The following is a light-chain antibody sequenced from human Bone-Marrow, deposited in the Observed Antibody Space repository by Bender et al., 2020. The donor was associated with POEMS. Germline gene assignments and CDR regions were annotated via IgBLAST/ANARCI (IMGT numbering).Light chain of an antibody. V-gene: IGLV1-36*01. CDR1: SSNIGKNT. CDR3: QSCDSSLSRLWV. Sequence: QSVLTQPPSVSEVPRQRVTISCSGSSSNIGKNTVSWYQQLPGKAPKLLIFDDDLLPSGVPDRFSGSKSGTSASLAITGLQAEDAADYYCQSCDSSLSRLWVFGGGTKLTVL. J-gene: IGLJ3*02. CDR2: DDD.